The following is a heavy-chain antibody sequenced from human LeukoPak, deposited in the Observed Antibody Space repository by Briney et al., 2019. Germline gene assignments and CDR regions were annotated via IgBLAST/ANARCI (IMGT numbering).Heavy chain of an antibody. V-gene: IGHV4-39*07. D-gene: IGHD3-10*01. CDR2: IYYSGST. J-gene: IGHJ6*03. Sequence: PSETLSLTCTVSGGSISSSSYYWGWIRQPPGKGLEWIGSIYYSGSTYYNPSLKSRVTISVDTSKNQFSLKLSSVTAADTAVYYCARAPWGVRGVIKYYYYMDVWGKGTTVTISS. CDR3: ARAPWGVRGVIKYYYYMDV. CDR1: GGSISSSSYY.